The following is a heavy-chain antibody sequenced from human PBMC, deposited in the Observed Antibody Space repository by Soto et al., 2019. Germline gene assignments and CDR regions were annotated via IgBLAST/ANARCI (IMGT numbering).Heavy chain of an antibody. J-gene: IGHJ4*02. Sequence: EVQLLESGGDLVQPGGSLRLSCAASGFTFRGDAMSWVRQAPGKGLEWVSSISGSGEMTHYADSVKGRFTISRDNAKNTLYLQMESLRAEDTALYYWARSEMTYNWNDWGQGALVTVSS. D-gene: IGHD1-20*01. CDR1: GFTFRGDA. CDR3: ARSEMTYNWND. V-gene: IGHV3-23*01. CDR2: ISGSGEMT.